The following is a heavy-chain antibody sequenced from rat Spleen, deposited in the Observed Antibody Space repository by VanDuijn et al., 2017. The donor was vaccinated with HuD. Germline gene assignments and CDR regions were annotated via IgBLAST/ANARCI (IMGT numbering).Heavy chain of an antibody. D-gene: IGHD1-11*01. CDR2: MRFNGDT. J-gene: IGHJ4*01. Sequence: QVQLKESGPGLVQPSQTLSLTCTVSGLSLTSYNVHWVRQFPGKGLEWMGRMRFNGDTSYNSALKSRLSISRDSSKNQVFLKMNSLQTDDTGTYYCTTATEGPYVMDAWGQGASVTVSS. CDR3: TTATEGPYVMDA. CDR1: GLSLTSYN. V-gene: IGHV2-63*01.